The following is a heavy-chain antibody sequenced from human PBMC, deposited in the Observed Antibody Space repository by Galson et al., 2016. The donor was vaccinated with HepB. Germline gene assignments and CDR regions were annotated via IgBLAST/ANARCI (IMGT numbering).Heavy chain of an antibody. D-gene: IGHD6-19*01. Sequence: SLRLSCAASGFTFDNYAMHWVRQAPGKGLEWVSSITWNSGTIGYVDSVKGRFTISRDNARTSLYLQMNSLRVEDTALYYCAREMTKIAVAASGLDLWGRGTQVTVSS. CDR3: AREMTKIAVAASGLDL. CDR1: GFTFDNYA. V-gene: IGHV3-9*01. J-gene: IGHJ5*02. CDR2: ITWNSGTI.